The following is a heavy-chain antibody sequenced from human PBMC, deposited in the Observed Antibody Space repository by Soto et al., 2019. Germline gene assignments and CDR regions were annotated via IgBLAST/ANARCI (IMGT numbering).Heavy chain of an antibody. CDR1: GYTFTNYA. D-gene: IGHD2-15*01. CDR2: IIPIFGTA. J-gene: IGHJ5*02. Sequence: SVKVSCKASGYTFTNYAMHWVRQAPGQGLEWMGGIIPIFGTANYAQKFQGRVTITADESTSTAYMELSSLRSEDTAVYYCARELLVVAAPGWFDPWGQGTLVTVSS. CDR3: ARELLVVAAPGWFDP. V-gene: IGHV1-69*13.